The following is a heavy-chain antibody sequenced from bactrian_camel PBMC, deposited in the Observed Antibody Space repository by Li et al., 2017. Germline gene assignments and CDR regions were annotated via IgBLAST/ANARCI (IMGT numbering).Heavy chain of an antibody. CDR1: GFTLGSYIYY. V-gene: IGHV3S1*01. CDR2: IYTGGGST. J-gene: IGHJ4*01. D-gene: IGHD3*01. CDR3: TKADEWVVYPYEYNS. Sequence: HVQLVESGGGLVQPGGSLTISSAASGFTLGSYIYYMSWVRQAPGKGLEWVSSIYTGGGSTYYTDSVKGRFTISRDNAKNTLYLQLNSLKTEDTAMYYCTKADEWVVYPYEYNSWGQGTQVTVS.